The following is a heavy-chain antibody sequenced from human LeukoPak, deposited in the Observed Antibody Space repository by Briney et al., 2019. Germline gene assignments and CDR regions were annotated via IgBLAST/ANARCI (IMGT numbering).Heavy chain of an antibody. D-gene: IGHD3-9*01. J-gene: IGHJ4*02. CDR2: INSDGSST. Sequence: GGSLRLSCAASGFTFSSYGMSWVRQAPGKGLVWVSRINSDGSSTSYADSVKGQFTISRDNSKNTLYLQMNSLRAEDTALYYCAKEAHYPHMGTYLVTIDSWGQGTQVTVSS. V-gene: IGHV3-23*01. CDR3: AKEAHYPHMGTYLVTIDS. CDR1: GFTFSSYG.